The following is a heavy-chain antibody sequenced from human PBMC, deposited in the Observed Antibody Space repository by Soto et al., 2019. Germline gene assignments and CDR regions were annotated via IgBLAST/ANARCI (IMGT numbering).Heavy chain of an antibody. V-gene: IGHV3-7*01. CDR1: GFTFSSYW. J-gene: IGHJ5*02. CDR3: ARVLDLRGYSSGRYHNWFDP. CDR2: IKQDGSEK. D-gene: IGHD6-19*01. Sequence: GGSLRLSCAASGFTFSSYWMSWVRQAPGKGLEWVANIKQDGSEKYYVDSVKGRFTISRDNAKNSLYLQMNSLRAEDTAVYYCARVLDLRGYSSGRYHNWFDPWGQGTLVTVSS.